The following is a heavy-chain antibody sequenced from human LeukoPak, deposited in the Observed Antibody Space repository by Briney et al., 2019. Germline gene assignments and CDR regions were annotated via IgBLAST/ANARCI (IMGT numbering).Heavy chain of an antibody. CDR2: ISGSGGST. Sequence: SGGSLRLSCAASGFTFSSYAMSWVRQAPGKGLEWVSAISGSGGSTYYADSVKGRFTISRDNSKNTLYLQMNSLRAEDTAVYYCAKYPYSSSSGYFDYWGQGTLVTVSS. J-gene: IGHJ4*02. CDR3: AKYPYSSSSGYFDY. D-gene: IGHD6-13*01. V-gene: IGHV3-23*01. CDR1: GFTFSSYA.